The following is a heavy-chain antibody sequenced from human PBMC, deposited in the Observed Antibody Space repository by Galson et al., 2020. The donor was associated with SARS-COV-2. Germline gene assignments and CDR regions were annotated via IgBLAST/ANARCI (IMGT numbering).Heavy chain of an antibody. CDR1: ADTVSSSLAA. CDR2: PYYRDYWYT. V-gene: IGHV6-1*01. D-gene: IGHD2-21*01. Sequence: SETLSLTCAISADTVSSSLAAWRWLRQSPTRGLERLGRPYYRDYWYTDYEPSVERRISIDRDTSRNRLSLRLRAVSHDDTAVYYCAREGGRGPVPGHMDAWGQGTPVTVSS. J-gene: IGHJ5*02. CDR3: AREGGRGPVPGHMDA.